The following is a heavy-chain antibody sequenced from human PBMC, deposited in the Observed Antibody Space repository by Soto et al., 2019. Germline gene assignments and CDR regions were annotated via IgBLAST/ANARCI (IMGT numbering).Heavy chain of an antibody. D-gene: IGHD3-3*01. CDR1: GFTFNTYS. Sequence: QLQLAESGGGVVQPGRSLRVSCSASGFTFNTYSVHWVRQAPGKGLEWVAVISYDGSHNYHANSVKGRFSISRDNSKNPAYLQMTSLRPEDTAVYYCARGTEILFHLLFDVWGQGTVVTVSS. CDR3: ARGTEILFHLLFDV. CDR2: ISYDGSHN. J-gene: IGHJ3*01. V-gene: IGHV3-30-3*01.